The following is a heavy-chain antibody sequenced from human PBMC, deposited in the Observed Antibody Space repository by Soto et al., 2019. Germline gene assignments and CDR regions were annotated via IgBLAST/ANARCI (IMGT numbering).Heavy chain of an antibody. CDR2: ISGSGGST. D-gene: IGHD4-17*01. CDR1: GFTFSSYA. Sequence: EVQLLESGGGLVQPGGSLRLSCAASGFTFSSYAMSWVRQAPGKGLEWVSAISGSGGSTYYADSVKGRFTISRDNSKNTRYLQMNSLRAEDTAVYYCAKYSDYGDYSTWFDPWGQGTLVTVSS. J-gene: IGHJ5*02. V-gene: IGHV3-23*01. CDR3: AKYSDYGDYSTWFDP.